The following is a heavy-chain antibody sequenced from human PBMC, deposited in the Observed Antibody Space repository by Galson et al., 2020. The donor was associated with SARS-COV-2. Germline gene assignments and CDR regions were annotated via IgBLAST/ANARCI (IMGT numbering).Heavy chain of an antibody. CDR2: IYSGGST. V-gene: IGHV3-53*01. Sequence: GESLKISCAASGFTVSSTYMSWVRQGPGKGLEWLAPIYSGGSTSYRDSVKGRFTISRDVSRNEVSLQMNSLRVEDTAVYYCVRDPYSGGWTNYYYFAMDAWGQGTAVTVSS. J-gene: IGHJ6*02. D-gene: IGHD2-15*01. CDR3: VRDPYSGGWTNYYYFAMDA. CDR1: GFTVSSTY.